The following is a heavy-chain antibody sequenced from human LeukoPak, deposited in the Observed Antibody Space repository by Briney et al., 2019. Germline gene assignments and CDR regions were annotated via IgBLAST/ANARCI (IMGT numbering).Heavy chain of an antibody. J-gene: IGHJ1*01. Sequence: SETLSLTCAVYGGSFSGYYWSWIRQPPGKGLEWIGEINHSGSTNYNPSLKSRVTISVDTSKNQFSLKLSSVTAADTAVYFCARLRDDEYFQHWGQGTLVTVSS. V-gene: IGHV4-34*01. CDR2: INHSGST. CDR3: ARLRDDEYFQH. CDR1: GGSFSGYY.